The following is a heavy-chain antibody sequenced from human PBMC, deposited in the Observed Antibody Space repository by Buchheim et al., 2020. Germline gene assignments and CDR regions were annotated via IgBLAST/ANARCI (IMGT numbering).Heavy chain of an antibody. CDR2: ILHSGGA. D-gene: IGHD5-24*01. J-gene: IGHJ4*02. CDR1: GGSISSGDYY. CDR3: ARASRDGYNFFDY. Sequence: QVQLQESGPGLVKPSQTLSLTCTVSGGSISSGDYYWSWLRQPPGKGLEWIGYILHSGGAYYNPSVRTRVSISEDAWKNQFSLRLRSVTAADTAVYYCARASRDGYNFFDYWGQGTL. V-gene: IGHV4-30-4*01.